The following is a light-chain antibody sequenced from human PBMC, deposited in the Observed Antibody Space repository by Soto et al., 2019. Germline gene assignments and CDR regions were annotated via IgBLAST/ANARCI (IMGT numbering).Light chain of an antibody. CDR3: QSYGSSLSGSHFV. CDR2: GNS. CDR1: SSNIGAGYD. Sequence: QSVLTQQPSVSGAPGQRVTISCSGSSSNIGAGYDVHWYQQLPGKAPKFLNYGNSNRPSGVPDRFSSSKSGTSASLTITGLQAEDEADYYCQSYGSSLSGSHFVFGSGTKLPVL. V-gene: IGLV1-40*01. J-gene: IGLJ1*01.